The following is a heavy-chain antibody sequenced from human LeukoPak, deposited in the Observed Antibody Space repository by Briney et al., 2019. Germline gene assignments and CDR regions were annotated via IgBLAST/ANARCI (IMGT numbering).Heavy chain of an antibody. V-gene: IGHV5-51*01. D-gene: IGHD3-9*01. J-gene: IGHJ6*02. CDR3: ARRRLANKKYYYYYYGLDV. CDR2: IYPGDSDT. CDR1: GYSFANYF. Sequence: GESLKISCKGSGYSFANYFIAWVRQMPGKGLEWMGIIYPGDSDTRYSPSFQGQVTISAGKSINTAYLQWSSLKASDTAMYYCARRRLANKKYYYYYYGLDVWGQGTTVTVSS.